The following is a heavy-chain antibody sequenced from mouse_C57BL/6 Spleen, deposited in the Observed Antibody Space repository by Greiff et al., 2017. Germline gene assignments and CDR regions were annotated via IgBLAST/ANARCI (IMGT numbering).Heavy chain of an antibody. J-gene: IGHJ1*03. CDR2: IDPSDSET. Sequence: QVQLQQPGAELVRPGSSVKLSCKASGYTFTSYWMHWVKQRPIQGLEWIGNIDPSDSETHYNQKFKDKATLTVDKSSSTAYMQLSSLTSEDSAVYYCARRVYYGSSPHWYFDVWGTGTTVTGSS. CDR1: GYTFTSYW. CDR3: ARRVYYGSSPHWYFDV. V-gene: IGHV1-52*01. D-gene: IGHD1-1*01.